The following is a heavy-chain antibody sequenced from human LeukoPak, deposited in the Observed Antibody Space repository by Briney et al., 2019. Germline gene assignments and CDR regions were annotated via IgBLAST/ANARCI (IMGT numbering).Heavy chain of an antibody. CDR1: DGSISNYY. Sequence: PSETLSLTCTVSDGSISNYYWSWIRQPAGKGLEWIGEINHSGRTNYNPSLKSRVTISVDTAQNQFSLKLSDGPGDGPPVYYCARGMAKRVVVAFDPWGQGTLVTVSS. CDR3: ARGMAKRVVVAFDP. D-gene: IGHD2-15*01. V-gene: IGHV4-34*01. CDR2: INHSGRT. J-gene: IGHJ5*02.